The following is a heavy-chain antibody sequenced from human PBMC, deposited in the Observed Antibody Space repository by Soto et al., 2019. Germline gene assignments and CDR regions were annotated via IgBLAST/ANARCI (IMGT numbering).Heavy chain of an antibody. D-gene: IGHD4-17*01. J-gene: IGHJ4*02. CDR2: ISSSGSTI. CDR3: ARVPTVVTYYFDY. Sequence: GGSLRLSCAASGFTFSSYEMNWVRQAPGKGLEWVSYISSSGSTIYYADSVKGRFTISRDNAKNSLYLQMNSLRAEDTAVYYCARVPTVVTYYFDYWGQGTLVTVSS. V-gene: IGHV3-48*03. CDR1: GFTFSSYE.